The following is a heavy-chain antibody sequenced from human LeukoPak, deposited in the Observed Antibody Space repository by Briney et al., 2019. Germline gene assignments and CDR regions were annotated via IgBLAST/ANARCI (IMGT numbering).Heavy chain of an antibody. V-gene: IGHV3-43*02. J-gene: IGHJ4*02. Sequence: TGGSLRPSCAASGFTFDDYAMHWVRQAPGKGLEWVSLISGDGGSTYYADSVKGRFTISRDNSKNSLYLQMNSLRTEDTALYYCAKDYDSSGYYYFDYWGQGTLVTVSS. CDR3: AKDYDSSGYYYFDY. CDR2: ISGDGGST. CDR1: GFTFDDYA. D-gene: IGHD3-22*01.